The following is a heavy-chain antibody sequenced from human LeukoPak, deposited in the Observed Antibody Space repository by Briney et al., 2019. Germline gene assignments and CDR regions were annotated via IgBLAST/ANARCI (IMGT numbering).Heavy chain of an antibody. CDR1: GYTFTSYD. Sequence: GASVKVSCKTSGYTFTSYDINWVRQATGQGLEWMGWMNPNSGNTGYAQKFQGRVTMTRNNSVSTAYMELSSLRSEDTAIYYCARAPSYCSGFSCPYYMDVWGKGTTVTISS. D-gene: IGHD2-2*01. V-gene: IGHV1-8*01. CDR2: MNPNSGNT. CDR3: ARAPSYCSGFSCPYYMDV. J-gene: IGHJ6*03.